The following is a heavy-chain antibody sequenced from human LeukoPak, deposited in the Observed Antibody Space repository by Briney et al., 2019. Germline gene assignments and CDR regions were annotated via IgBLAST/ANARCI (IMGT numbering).Heavy chain of an antibody. CDR2: IRYDGSDK. D-gene: IGHD6-6*01. CDR1: GFTFSNYG. Sequence: PGGSLRLSCAASGFTFSNYGMHWVRQAPGKGLEWVAFIRYDGSDKYFADSVKGRFTISRDNSKNTLYLQMNSLRAEDTAVYYCAMFTSSVGVYWGQGTLVTVSS. CDR3: AMFTSSVGVY. J-gene: IGHJ4*02. V-gene: IGHV3-30*02.